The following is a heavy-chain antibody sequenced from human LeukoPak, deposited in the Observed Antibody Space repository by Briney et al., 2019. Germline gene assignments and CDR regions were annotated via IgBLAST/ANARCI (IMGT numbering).Heavy chain of an antibody. V-gene: IGHV4-34*01. CDR3: ARGRQQLVRGQAFDY. J-gene: IGHJ4*02. CDR2: INHSGST. D-gene: IGHD6-13*01. CDR1: GGSFSGYY. Sequence: NPSETLSLTCAVYGGSFSGYYWSWIRQPPGKGLEWIGEINHSGSTNYNPSLKSRVTISVDTSKNQFSLKLSSVTAADTAVYYCARGRQQLVRGQAFDYWGQGTLVTVSS.